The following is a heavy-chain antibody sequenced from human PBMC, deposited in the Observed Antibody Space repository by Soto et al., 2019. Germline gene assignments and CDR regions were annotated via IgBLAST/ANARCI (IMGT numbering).Heavy chain of an antibody. CDR2: IVPLFGTT. CDR1: GGNFTSYA. Sequence: QVQLVQSGAEVKKPGSSVKVSCKASGGNFTSYAISWVRQAPGQGLGFMGGIVPLFGTTNYAHKFRGRVTVTADASTSTVYMEMSSLRSEDTAVYYCAKASGRSWYNWFDPWGQGTLVTVST. J-gene: IGHJ5*02. CDR3: AKASGRSWYNWFDP. D-gene: IGHD6-13*01. V-gene: IGHV1-69*01.